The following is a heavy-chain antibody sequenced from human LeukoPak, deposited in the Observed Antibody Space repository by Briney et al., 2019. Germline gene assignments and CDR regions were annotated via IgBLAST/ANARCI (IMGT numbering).Heavy chain of an antibody. J-gene: IGHJ6*02. CDR3: ATDPGETVPAAKGPRGDYCYGMDV. D-gene: IGHD2-2*01. CDR1: GYSLTELS. CDR2: FDHESGET. V-gene: IGHV1-24*01. Sequence: GASVKVSCKVSGYSLTELSMNWVRQAPGKGLEWMGGFDHESGETIYAQKFQGRVTMTEDTSTDTAYMELNSPRSDDTAVYYCATDPGETVPAAKGPRGDYCYGMDVWGQGTTVTVSS.